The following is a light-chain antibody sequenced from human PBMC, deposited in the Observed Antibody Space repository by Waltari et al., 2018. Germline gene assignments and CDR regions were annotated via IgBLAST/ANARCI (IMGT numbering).Light chain of an antibody. J-gene: IGKJ3*01. CDR3: QQRGHWPPDAT. CDR2: DGS. V-gene: IGKV3-11*01. Sequence: EIVLTQSPATLSLSPGERATLSCRASQSVNSYLAWYQQKPGQAPRLLIYDGSRRASGIPARFSGSGCGTDFTLTIGSLEPEDSAVYYCQQRGHWPPDATFGPGTKIEIK. CDR1: QSVNSY.